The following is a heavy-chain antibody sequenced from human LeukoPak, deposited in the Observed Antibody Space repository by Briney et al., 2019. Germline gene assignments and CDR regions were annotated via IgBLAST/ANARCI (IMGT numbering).Heavy chain of an antibody. D-gene: IGHD6-19*01. Sequence: SETLSLTCTVSGGCLSSYYWSWIRQPPGTGLEWLGYIYYSGSSNYNPSLTSRVTISVDMSKNQFSLNLSSVTAADTAVYYCARCPVAAGYYNSRDVEDQGPTIPVS. CDR1: GGCLSSYY. CDR3: ARCPVAAGYYNSRDV. V-gene: IGHV4-59*01. CDR2: IYYSGSS. J-gene: IGHJ6*02.